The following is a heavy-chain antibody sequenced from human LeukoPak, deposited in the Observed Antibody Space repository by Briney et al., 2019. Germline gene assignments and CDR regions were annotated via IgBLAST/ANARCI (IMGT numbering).Heavy chain of an antibody. V-gene: IGHV1-24*01. CDR1: GYTLTELS. CDR2: FDPEDGET. D-gene: IGHD3-22*01. J-gene: IGHJ4*02. CDR3: ARVQSYYYDSSGYYYDY. Sequence: ASVKVSCKVSGYTLTELSMHWVRQAPGKGLEWMGGFDPEDGETIYAQKFQGRVTMTEDTSTDTAYMELSSLRSEDTAVYYCARVQSYYYDSSGYYYDYWGQGTLVTVSS.